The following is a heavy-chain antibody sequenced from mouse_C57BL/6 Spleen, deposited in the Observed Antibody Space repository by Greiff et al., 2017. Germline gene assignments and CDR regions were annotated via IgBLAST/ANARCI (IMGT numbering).Heavy chain of an antibody. CDR3: ARGDYYYGSSYWYFDV. D-gene: IGHD1-1*01. J-gene: IGHJ1*03. CDR2: IYPGSGST. Sequence: QVQLKQSGAELVKPGASVKMSCKASGYTFTSYWITWVKQRPGQGLEWIGDIYPGSGSTNYNEKFKSKATLTVDTSSNTAYMQLSSLTSEDSAVYYCARGDYYYGSSYWYFDVWGTGTTVTVSS. CDR1: GYTFTSYW. V-gene: IGHV1-55*01.